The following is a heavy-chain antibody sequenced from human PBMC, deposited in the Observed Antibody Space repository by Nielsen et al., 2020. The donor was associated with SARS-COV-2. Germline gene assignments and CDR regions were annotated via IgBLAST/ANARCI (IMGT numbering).Heavy chain of an antibody. Sequence: GESLKISCAASGFTFDDYAMHWVRQAPGKGLEWVSGINWNGGSTGYADSVKGRFTISRDNAKNSLYLQMNSLRAEDTALYHCARIQWLVEYYFDYWGQGTLVTVSS. CDR3: ARIQWLVEYYFDY. V-gene: IGHV3-20*01. D-gene: IGHD6-19*01. CDR2: INWNGGST. CDR1: GFTFDDYA. J-gene: IGHJ4*02.